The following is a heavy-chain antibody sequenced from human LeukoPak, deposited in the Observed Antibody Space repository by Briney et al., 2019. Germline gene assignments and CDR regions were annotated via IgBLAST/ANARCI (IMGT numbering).Heavy chain of an antibody. CDR2: IYSGGST. D-gene: IGHD6-19*01. CDR3: ARGGGIGIAVAG. V-gene: IGHV3-53*01. Sequence: PGGSLRLSCAASGFTFGSYAMSWVRQAPGKGLEWVSVIYSGGSTHYADSVKGRFTISRDNSKNTLYLQMNSLRAEDTAVYYCARGGGIGIAVAGWGQGTLVTVSS. J-gene: IGHJ4*02. CDR1: GFTFGSYA.